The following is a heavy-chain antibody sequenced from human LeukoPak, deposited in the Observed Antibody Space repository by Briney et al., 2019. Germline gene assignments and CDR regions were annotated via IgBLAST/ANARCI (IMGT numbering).Heavy chain of an antibody. J-gene: IGHJ4*02. CDR1: GFTFSTYA. D-gene: IGHD5-12*01. Sequence: GGSLRLSCTASGFTFSTYAMAWVRQAPGKGLEWLSYITSSSKINYADSVKGRFTISRDNAKNSLYLQMNSLRAEDTAVYYCGGGQIVATPLDYWGQGTLVTVSS. CDR3: GGGQIVATPLDY. CDR2: ITSSSKI. V-gene: IGHV3-48*01.